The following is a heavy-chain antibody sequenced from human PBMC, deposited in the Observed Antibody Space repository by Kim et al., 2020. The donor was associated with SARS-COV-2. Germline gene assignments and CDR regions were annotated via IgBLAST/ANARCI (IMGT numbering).Heavy chain of an antibody. V-gene: IGHV5-51*01. CDR1: GYSFTSYW. Sequence: GESLKISCKGSGYSFTSYWIGWVRQMPGKGLEWMGIIYPGDSDTRYSPSFQGQVTISADKSISTAYLQWSSLKASDTAMYYCATRSGGSSAPGYYYGMDVWGQGTTVTVSS. CDR3: ATRSGGSSAPGYYYGMDV. J-gene: IGHJ6*02. CDR2: IYPGDSDT. D-gene: IGHD3-22*01.